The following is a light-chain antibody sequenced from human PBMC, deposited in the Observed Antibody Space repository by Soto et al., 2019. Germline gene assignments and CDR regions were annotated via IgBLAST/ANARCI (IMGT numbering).Light chain of an antibody. J-gene: IGKJ5*01. Sequence: EIVLTQSPGTLSFSPGERATLSCRASRSVSSSYLAWYQQKPGQAPGLLIYGASSRATGIPDRFSGSGSGTEFTLTISSLQSEDFAVYYCQQRSNWPPTFGQGTRLEIK. CDR1: RSVSSSY. CDR2: GAS. CDR3: QQRSNWPPT. V-gene: IGKV3D-20*02.